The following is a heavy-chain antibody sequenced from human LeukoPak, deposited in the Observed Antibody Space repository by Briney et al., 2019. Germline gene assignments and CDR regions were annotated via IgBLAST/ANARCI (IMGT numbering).Heavy chain of an antibody. CDR3: ASSYTSDWSYYFHY. CDR2: ISYIGST. V-gene: IGHV4-59*08. Sequence: SETLSLTCTVSGDPIRNYYWNWIRQPPGTGLEWIGYISYIGSTNYNPSLDSRVTISLDTSKNQFSLKLRSVTAADTAVYYCASSYTSDWSYYFHYWGQGALVTVSS. D-gene: IGHD6-19*01. CDR1: GDPIRNYY. J-gene: IGHJ4*02.